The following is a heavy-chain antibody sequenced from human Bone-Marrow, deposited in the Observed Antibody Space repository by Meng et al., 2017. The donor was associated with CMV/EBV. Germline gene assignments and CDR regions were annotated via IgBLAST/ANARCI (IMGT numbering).Heavy chain of an antibody. CDR1: GFTFSSYA. J-gene: IGHJ4*02. D-gene: IGHD3-3*01. CDR2: ISYDGSNK. V-gene: IGHV3-30-3*01. Sequence: GESLKISCAASGFTFSSYAMHWVRQAPGKGLEWVAVISYDGSNKYYADSVKGRFTISRDNSKNTLYLQMNSLRAEDTAVYYCARWDITIFGVVWYYFDYWGQGTLVTVSS. CDR3: ARWDITIFGVVWYYFDY.